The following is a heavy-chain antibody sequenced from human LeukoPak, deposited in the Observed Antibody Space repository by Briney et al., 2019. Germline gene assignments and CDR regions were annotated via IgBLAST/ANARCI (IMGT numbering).Heavy chain of an antibody. CDR3: ARDRGDEAAAGISDY. J-gene: IGHJ4*02. V-gene: IGHV1-2*02. Sequence: GASVKVSCKASGYTFTGYYMHWVRQAPGQGLEWMGWINPNSGGTNYAQKFQGRVTMTRDTSISTAYMELSRLRSDDTAAYYCARDRGDEAAAGISDYWGQGTLVTVSS. CDR2: INPNSGGT. CDR1: GYTFTGYY. D-gene: IGHD6-13*01.